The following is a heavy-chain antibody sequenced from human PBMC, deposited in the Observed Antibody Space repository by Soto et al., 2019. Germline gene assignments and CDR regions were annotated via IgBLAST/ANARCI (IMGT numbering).Heavy chain of an antibody. V-gene: IGHV3-43*01. J-gene: IGHJ4*02. CDR2: ISWDGVST. CDR3: AKDLSPWVPEYYVDY. D-gene: IGHD3-10*01. CDR1: GFTFDDDT. Sequence: EVQLVESGGVVVQPGGSLRLSCAASGFTFDDDTMHWVRQAPGKGLEWVSLISWDGVSTYYANSVRGRFTISSDNSKNSLYLQMNRLRTEDTDLSYCAKDLSPWVPEYYVDYWGQGTLVTVSS.